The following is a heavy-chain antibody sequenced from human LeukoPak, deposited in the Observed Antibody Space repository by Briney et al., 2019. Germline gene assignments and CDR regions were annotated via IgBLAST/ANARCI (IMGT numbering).Heavy chain of an antibody. CDR1: GYTFTTYD. CDR3: ARVGTGTRSFDY. V-gene: IGHV1-18*01. J-gene: IGHJ4*02. CDR2: ISAYNGYT. Sequence: ASVKVSGKTSGYTFTTYDINWVRQAPGQGLEWMVRISAYNGYTNYGQKLQGRVTMTTDTSTSTAYLELRSLRSDDTAVYYCARVGTGTRSFDYWGQGTLVTVSS. D-gene: IGHD1/OR15-1a*01.